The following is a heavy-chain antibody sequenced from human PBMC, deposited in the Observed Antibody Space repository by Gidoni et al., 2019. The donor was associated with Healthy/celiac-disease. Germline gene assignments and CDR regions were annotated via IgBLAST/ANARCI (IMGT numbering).Heavy chain of an antibody. D-gene: IGHD6-13*01. CDR2: ISGSGGST. CDR3: AKGSSSWYDAGWFDP. CDR1: GFTFSSYA. V-gene: IGHV3-23*01. Sequence: EVQLLESGGGLVQPGGSLRLSCAASGFTFSSYAMSWVRQAPGKGLEWVSAISGSGGSTYYADSVKGRFTISRDNSKNTRYLQMNSLRAEDTAVYYCAKGSSSWYDAGWFDPWGQGTLVTVSS. J-gene: IGHJ5*02.